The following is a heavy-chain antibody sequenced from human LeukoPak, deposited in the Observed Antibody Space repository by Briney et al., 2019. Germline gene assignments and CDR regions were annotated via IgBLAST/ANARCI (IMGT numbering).Heavy chain of an antibody. Sequence: TSETLSLTCTVSGGSISSYYWSWIRQPPGKGLEWIGYIYYSGSTNYNPSLKSRVTISVDTSKNQFSLKLSSVTAADTAVYYCASPFQVGARGYWGQGTLVTVSS. V-gene: IGHV4-59*12. J-gene: IGHJ4*02. CDR2: IYYSGST. D-gene: IGHD1-26*01. CDR3: ASPFQVGARGY. CDR1: GGSISSYY.